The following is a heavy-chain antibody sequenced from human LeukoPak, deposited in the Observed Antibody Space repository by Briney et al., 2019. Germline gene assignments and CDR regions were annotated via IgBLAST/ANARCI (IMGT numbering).Heavy chain of an antibody. D-gene: IGHD3-22*01. CDR3: ARDSTQYYYDSSGPGDWFDP. J-gene: IGHJ5*02. V-gene: IGHV1-69*13. CDR2: IIPIFGTA. CDR1: GYTFTSYY. Sequence: ASVKVSCKASGYTFTSYYMHWVRQAPGQGLEWMGGIIPIFGTANYAQKFQGRVTITADESTSTAYMELSSLRSEDTAVYYCARDSTQYYYDSSGPGDWFDPWGQGTLVTVSS.